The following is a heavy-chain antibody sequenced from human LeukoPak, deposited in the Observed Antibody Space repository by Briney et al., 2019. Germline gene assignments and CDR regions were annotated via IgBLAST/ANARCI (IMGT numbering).Heavy chain of an antibody. Sequence: GTSLRLSCAASGFTFSDYAMHWVRQAPGKGLEWAAAISSHGTNKYSADSVKGRFTISRDNSKNTLYLQMNSLIPEDTAVFYCAKDRSGKYGGIDFWGQGTLVTVSS. CDR1: GFTFSDYA. V-gene: IGHV3-30-3*01. J-gene: IGHJ4*02. D-gene: IGHD1-26*01. CDR3: AKDRSGKYGGIDF. CDR2: ISSHGTNK.